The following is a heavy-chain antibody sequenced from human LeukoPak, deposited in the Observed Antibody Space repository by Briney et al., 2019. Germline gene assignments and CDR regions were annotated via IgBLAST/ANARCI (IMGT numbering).Heavy chain of an antibody. CDR2: INHSGST. J-gene: IGHJ5*02. CDR1: GGSFSGYY. Sequence: PSETLSLTCAVYGGSFSGYYWSWIRQPPGEGLEWIGEINHSGSTNYNPSLKSRVTISVDTSKNQFSLKLSSVTAADTAVCYCARGHGIVEVPAASNWFDPWGQGTLVTVSS. CDR3: ARGHGIVEVPAASNWFDP. D-gene: IGHD2-2*01. V-gene: IGHV4-34*01.